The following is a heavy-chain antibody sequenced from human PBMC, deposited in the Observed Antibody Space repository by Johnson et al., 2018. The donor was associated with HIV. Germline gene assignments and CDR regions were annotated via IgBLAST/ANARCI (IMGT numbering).Heavy chain of an antibody. D-gene: IGHD5-24*01. J-gene: IGHJ3*02. V-gene: IGHV3-23*04. Sequence: VQLVESGGGLVQPGRSLRLSCAASGFTFDDYAMHWVRQAPGKGLEWVSAISGSGGSTYYADSVKGRFTISRDNSKNTLYLQMNSLRAEDTALYYCAKDQLDAFDIWGQGTMVTVSS. CDR2: ISGSGGST. CDR1: GFTFDDYA. CDR3: AKDQLDAFDI.